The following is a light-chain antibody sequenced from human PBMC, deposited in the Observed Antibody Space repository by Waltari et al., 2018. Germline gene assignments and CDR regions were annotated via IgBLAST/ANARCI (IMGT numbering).Light chain of an antibody. CDR1: QSISIW. Sequence: DIQMTQSPSTLSASVGDRVTITCRASQSISIWLAWYQPKPGKAPKLLLYKASSLESGVPARFSGSGSGTEFTLTISSLQPYDFETYYCQQYNSYFRTFGQGTKVEIK. CDR3: QQYNSYFRT. CDR2: KAS. J-gene: IGKJ1*01. V-gene: IGKV1-5*03.